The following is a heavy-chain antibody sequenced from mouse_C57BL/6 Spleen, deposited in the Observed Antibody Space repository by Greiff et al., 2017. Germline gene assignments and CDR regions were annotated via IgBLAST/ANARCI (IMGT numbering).Heavy chain of an antibody. CDR3: ARLGGYDSAWFAY. J-gene: IGHJ3*01. D-gene: IGHD2-4*01. V-gene: IGHV1-63*01. CDR2: IYPGGGYT. CDR1: GYTFTNYW. Sequence: VQLQQSGAELVRPGTSVKMSCKASGYTFTNYWIGWAKQRPGHGLEWIGDIYPGGGYTNYNEKFKGKATLTADKSSSTAYMQFSSLTSEDSAIYYCARLGGYDSAWFAYWGQGTLVTVSA.